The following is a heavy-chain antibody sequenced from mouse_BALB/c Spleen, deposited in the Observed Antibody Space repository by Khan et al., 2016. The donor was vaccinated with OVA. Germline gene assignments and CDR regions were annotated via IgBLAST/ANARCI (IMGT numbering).Heavy chain of an antibody. Sequence: EVKLEESGPGLVKPSQSLSLTCTVTGYSITSDYAWNWMRQFPGNKLEWMGYISYSGSTNSNPFLNSRISITRDTSKNQFFLQLNSVTTEDTATYYCARDGSRYNYAMDYWGQGTSVTVSA. CDR3: ARDGSRYNYAMDY. J-gene: IGHJ4*01. D-gene: IGHD2-3*01. CDR1: GYSITSDYA. V-gene: IGHV3-2*02. CDR2: ISYSGST.